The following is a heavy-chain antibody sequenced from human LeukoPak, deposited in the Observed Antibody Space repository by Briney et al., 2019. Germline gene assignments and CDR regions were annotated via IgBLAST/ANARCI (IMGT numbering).Heavy chain of an antibody. J-gene: IGHJ4*02. D-gene: IGHD1-14*01. CDR3: AREILGGFNPGAY. V-gene: IGHV4-4*02. Sequence: PSETLSLTCTVSLDSTSSNFWSWVRQPPGKGLEWIGEIHRSGSPNYNPSLQSRVTISIDRSRNQIALELSSVTAADTAVYYCAREILGGFNPGAYWGQGTLVTVSS. CDR1: LDSTSSNF. CDR2: IHRSGSP.